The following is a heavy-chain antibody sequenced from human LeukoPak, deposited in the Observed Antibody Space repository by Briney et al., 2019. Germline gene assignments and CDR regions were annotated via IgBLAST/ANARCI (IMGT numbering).Heavy chain of an antibody. J-gene: IGHJ4*02. V-gene: IGHV4-30-4*01. CDR1: GGSISSGDYY. Sequence: TSQTLSLTCTVSGGSISSGDYYWSWIRQPPGKGLEWIGYIYYSGSTYYNPSLKSRVTISVDTSKNQFSLKLSSVTAADTAVYYCARDVMVRGVIDYWGQGTLVTVSS. CDR3: ARDVMVRGVIDY. CDR2: IYYSGST. D-gene: IGHD3-10*01.